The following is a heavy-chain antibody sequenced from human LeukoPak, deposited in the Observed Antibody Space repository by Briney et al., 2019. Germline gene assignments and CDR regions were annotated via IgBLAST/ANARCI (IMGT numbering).Heavy chain of an antibody. CDR1: GGTFSSYA. Sequence: SVKVSCEDSGGTFSSYAISWVRQAPGQGLEWMGGIIPIVGTANYAQKFQGRVTMTADESTSTAYMELSSLRSEDTAVDYCASSPAAAGRYYYYYYMDAWGKGTTVTVSS. CDR2: IIPIVGTA. D-gene: IGHD6-13*01. V-gene: IGHV1-69*13. CDR3: ASSPAAAGRYYYYYYMDA. J-gene: IGHJ6*03.